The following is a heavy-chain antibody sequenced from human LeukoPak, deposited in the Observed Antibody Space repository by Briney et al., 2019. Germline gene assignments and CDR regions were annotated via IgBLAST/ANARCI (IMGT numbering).Heavy chain of an antibody. CDR2: IYYSGST. CDR3: ASGAISGGSYGN. D-gene: IGHD1-26*01. V-gene: IGHV4-39*01. Sequence: PSETLSLTCTVSGGSISSYYWGWICQPPGKGLEWIGSIYYSGSTYYNPSLKSRVTISVDTSKNQFSLKLSSVTAADTAVYYCASGAISGGSYGNWGQGTLVTVSS. CDR1: GGSISSYY. J-gene: IGHJ4*02.